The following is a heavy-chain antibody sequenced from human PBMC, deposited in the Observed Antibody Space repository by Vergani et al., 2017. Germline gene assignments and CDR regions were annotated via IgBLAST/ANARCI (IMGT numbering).Heavy chain of an antibody. CDR1: GASIRSSNYY. Sequence: QLQLQESCPGLVKPSATLSLTCSVSGASIRSSNYYWGWIRQPPGKGLEWLASIYYSGSTYYNPSLKSRVTISVDTSKNQFSLKLSSVTAADTAVYFCARHSTVEWLVKLGWIDPWGQGILVTVSS. CDR2: IYYSGST. CDR3: ARHSTVEWLVKLGWIDP. J-gene: IGHJ5*02. V-gene: IGHV4-39*01. D-gene: IGHD6-19*01.